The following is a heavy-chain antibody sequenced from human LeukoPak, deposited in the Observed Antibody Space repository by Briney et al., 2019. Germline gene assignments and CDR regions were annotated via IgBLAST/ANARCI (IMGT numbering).Heavy chain of an antibody. V-gene: IGHV1-69*13. J-gene: IGHJ4*02. CDR3: ARSRDIVVVPAATFDY. Sequence: SVKVSCKASGGTFSSYAISWVRQAPGQGLEWMGGIIPIFGTANYAQKFQGRVTITADESTSTAYMELSSLRSEDTAVYYCARSRDIVVVPAATFDYWGQGTLVTVSS. CDR2: IIPIFGTA. D-gene: IGHD2-2*01. CDR1: GGTFSSYA.